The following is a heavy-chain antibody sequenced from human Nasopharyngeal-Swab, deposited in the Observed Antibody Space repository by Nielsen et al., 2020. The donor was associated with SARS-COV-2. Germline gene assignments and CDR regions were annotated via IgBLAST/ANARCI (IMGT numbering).Heavy chain of an antibody. Sequence: GESLKISCTASGFTFNNYDMHSVRQAAGEGLEWVSAIASNSGNTFYSDSVKGRFTVSRDNAENSLYLQMDRLPAADTAVYYCARDSPVGVSTSYLDLWGRGTLVTVSS. CDR2: IASNSGNT. J-gene: IGHJ2*01. D-gene: IGHD1-26*01. CDR1: GFTFNNYD. CDR3: ARDSPVGVSTSYLDL. V-gene: IGHV3-13*01.